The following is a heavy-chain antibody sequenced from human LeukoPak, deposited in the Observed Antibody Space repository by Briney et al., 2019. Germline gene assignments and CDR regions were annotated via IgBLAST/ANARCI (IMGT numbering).Heavy chain of an antibody. CDR3: ARERGYCSSTSCYGGYGMDV. J-gene: IGHJ6*02. V-gene: IGHV4-59*01. D-gene: IGHD2-2*01. Sequence: SETLSLTGSVSGGSIRSYCWSWIRQPPGKGLEWRGYIIYSGRTNYNPSPKNPVTISVDTYKNPFSLNLSSVSAPETPVYYPARERGYCSSTSCYGGYGMDVWGQGSTVTVS. CDR1: GGSIRSYC. CDR2: IIYSGRT.